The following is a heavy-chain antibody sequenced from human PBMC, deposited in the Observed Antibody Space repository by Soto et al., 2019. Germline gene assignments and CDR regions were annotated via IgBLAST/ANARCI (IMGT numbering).Heavy chain of an antibody. CDR3: AIGGRDIVVVVAASSFDY. CDR1: GFTFSSYS. D-gene: IGHD2-15*01. CDR2: ISSSSSTI. J-gene: IGHJ4*02. Sequence: EVQLVESGGGLVQPGGSLRLSCAASGFTFSSYSMIWVRQAPGKGLEWVSYISSSSSTIYYADSVKGRFTISRDNAKNSLYLQMNSLRDEDTAVYYFAIGGRDIVVVVAASSFDYWGQGTLVTVSS. V-gene: IGHV3-48*02.